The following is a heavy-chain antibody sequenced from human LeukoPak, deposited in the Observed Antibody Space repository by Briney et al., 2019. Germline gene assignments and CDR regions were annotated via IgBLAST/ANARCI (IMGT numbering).Heavy chain of an antibody. CDR2: ISLNGGDT. CDR1: GFTFSNYG. CDR3: ARDPTTRSNRAQFYSDY. Sequence: GGSLRLSCAASGFTFSNYGMQWVRQAPGKGLEWVAVISLNGGDTNYAGSVKGRFTISRDNSKNTLYLQMNSLRAEDTAVYYCARDPTTRSNRAQFYSDYWGQGTLVIVSS. D-gene: IGHD4-17*01. V-gene: IGHV3-30*03. J-gene: IGHJ4*02.